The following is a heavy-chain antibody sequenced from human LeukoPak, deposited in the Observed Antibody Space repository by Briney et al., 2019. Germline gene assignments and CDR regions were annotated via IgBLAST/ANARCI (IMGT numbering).Heavy chain of an antibody. D-gene: IGHD6-13*01. CDR1: GFTFSTYA. CDR3: ARLYSSSDY. J-gene: IGHJ4*02. Sequence: GGSLRLSCAASGFTFSTYAMTWVRQAPGRGLEWVSSISGSTGYTYYTDSVRGRFTMSRGNSKNTLYLQMNSLRVEDTAMYYCARLYSSSDYWGQGTLVTVSS. CDR2: ISGSTGYT. V-gene: IGHV3-23*01.